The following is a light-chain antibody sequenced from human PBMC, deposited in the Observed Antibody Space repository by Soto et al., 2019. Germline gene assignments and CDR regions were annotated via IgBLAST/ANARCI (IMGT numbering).Light chain of an antibody. CDR3: QQYNNWPPLT. Sequence: DIQMTQSASTLSASVGDRVTITCRASQSISSWLAWYQQKPGKAPKLLIYDASSLESGVPSRFSGSGSGTEFTLTISSLQSADFAVYYCQQYNNWPPLTFGGGTKVDIK. J-gene: IGKJ4*01. CDR2: DAS. CDR1: QSISSW. V-gene: IGKV1-5*01.